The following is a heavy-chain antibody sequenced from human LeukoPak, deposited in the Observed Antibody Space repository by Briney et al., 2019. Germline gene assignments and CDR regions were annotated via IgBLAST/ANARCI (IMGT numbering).Heavy chain of an antibody. CDR3: SWIRGALGYYYMDV. V-gene: IGHV3-15*01. Sequence: GGSLRLSCTVSGLTFSDAWMSWVRQAPGTGLEWVGRIKSKGSGGTTDYAAPVKDRFTISRDDLENTVHLQMSSLKTEDTAVYYCSWIRGALGYYYMDVWGKGTPVTISS. CDR1: GLTFSDAW. J-gene: IGHJ6*03. CDR2: IKSKGSGGTT. D-gene: IGHD3-10*01.